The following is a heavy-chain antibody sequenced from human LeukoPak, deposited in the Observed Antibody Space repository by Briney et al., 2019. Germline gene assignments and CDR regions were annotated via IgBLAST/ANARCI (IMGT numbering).Heavy chain of an antibody. V-gene: IGHV3-7*01. CDR2: INEDGSVK. Sequence: PGGSLRLSCAVSGGTFSAYWMAWVRQSPGKGLEWVAEINEDGSVKYYVDSMKGRFTISRDNAKNSLYLQMNSLGAKDTAVYYCAKVPRDSDCYWGQGTLVTVSS. J-gene: IGHJ4*02. CDR1: GGTFSAYW. CDR3: AKVPRDSDCY. D-gene: IGHD2-21*02.